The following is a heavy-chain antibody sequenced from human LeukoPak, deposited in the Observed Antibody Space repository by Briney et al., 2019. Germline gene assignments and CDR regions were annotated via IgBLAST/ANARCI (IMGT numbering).Heavy chain of an antibody. V-gene: IGHV3-48*03. CDR1: GFTFSSYE. J-gene: IGHJ4*02. CDR3: AKEGDSMVRGVPIFN. Sequence: GGSLRLSCAASGFTFSSYEMNWVRQAPGKGLEWVSYISSSGSTIYYADSVKGRFTISRDNAKNSLYLQMNSLRAEDTAVYYCAKEGDSMVRGVPIFNWGQGTLVTVSS. CDR2: ISSSGSTI. D-gene: IGHD3-10*01.